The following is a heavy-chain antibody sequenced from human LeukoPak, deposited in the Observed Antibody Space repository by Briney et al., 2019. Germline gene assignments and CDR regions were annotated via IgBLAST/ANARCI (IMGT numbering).Heavy chain of an antibody. CDR1: GGSISSYY. Sequence: SETLSLTCSVSGGSISSYYWSWIRQPPGKGLEWIGYIYYSGSTNYNPSLKSRVTISVDTSKKQFSLKLSSVTAADTAVYYCARAPGGYGSGGRGAFDIWSQGTMVTVSS. V-gene: IGHV4-59*01. CDR3: ARAPGGYGSGGRGAFDI. D-gene: IGHD3-10*01. CDR2: IYYSGST. J-gene: IGHJ3*02.